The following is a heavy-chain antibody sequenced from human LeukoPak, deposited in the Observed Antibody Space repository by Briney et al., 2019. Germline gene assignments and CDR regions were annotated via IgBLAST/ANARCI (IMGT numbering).Heavy chain of an antibody. J-gene: IGHJ4*02. CDR3: ARRPGIAVAGAIDY. CDR2: ISSSSSYI. V-gene: IGHV3-21*01. D-gene: IGHD6-19*01. CDR1: GFTFSSYW. Sequence: GGSLRLSCAASGFTFSSYWMSWVRQAPGKGLEWVSSISSSSSYIYYADSVKGRFTISRDNAKNSLYLQMNSLRAEDTAVYYCARRPGIAVAGAIDYWGQGTLVTVSS.